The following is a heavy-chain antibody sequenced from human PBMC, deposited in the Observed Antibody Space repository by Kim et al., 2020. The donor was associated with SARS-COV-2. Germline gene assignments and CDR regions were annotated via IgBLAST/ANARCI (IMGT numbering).Heavy chain of an antibody. CDR3: AKDYGGNYYYFDY. J-gene: IGHJ4*02. V-gene: IGHV3-33*06. Sequence: YADSVKGRFTNSRDNSKNTLYLQMNSLRAEDTAVYYCAKDYGGNYYYFDYWGQGTLVTVSS. D-gene: IGHD4-17*01.